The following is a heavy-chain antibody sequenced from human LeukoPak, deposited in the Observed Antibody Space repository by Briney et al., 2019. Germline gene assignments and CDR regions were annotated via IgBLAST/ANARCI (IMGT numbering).Heavy chain of an antibody. J-gene: IGHJ4*02. V-gene: IGHV3-11*01. CDR2: ISSSGSI. Sequence: PGGSLRLSCAASGFTFSDYYMSWIRQAPGKGLEWIGYISSSGSIYYADSVKGRFTMSRDDAKSSLYLQVSSLRAEDTAIYYCARRRDYFDSWGQGTLVTVSS. CDR1: GFTFSDYY. CDR3: ARRRDYFDS.